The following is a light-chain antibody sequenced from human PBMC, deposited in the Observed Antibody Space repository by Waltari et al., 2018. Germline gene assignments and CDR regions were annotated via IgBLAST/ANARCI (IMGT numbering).Light chain of an antibody. Sequence: DIQMTQSPSSLSASVGDRVTITCRASQSIRSYLNWYQQKPGKAPKFLIYDASSLQSGVPSRFSGSGSGTDFTLTISSLQPEDFATYYCQQSYSTPPWTFGQGTKVEIK. V-gene: IGKV1-39*01. CDR1: QSIRSY. CDR3: QQSYSTPPWT. CDR2: DAS. J-gene: IGKJ1*01.